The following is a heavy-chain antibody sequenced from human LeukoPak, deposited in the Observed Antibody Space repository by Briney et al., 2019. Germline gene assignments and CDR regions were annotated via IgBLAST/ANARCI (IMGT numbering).Heavy chain of an antibody. CDR1: GFTFSSYA. V-gene: IGHV3-30-3*01. J-gene: IGHJ4*02. CDR2: ISYDGSNK. D-gene: IGHD2-2*01. Sequence: GGSLRLSCAASGFTFSSYAMHWVRQAPGKGLEWVAVISYDGSNKYYADSVKGRFTISRDNSKNTLYLQMNSLRAEDTAVYYCAREKDIVVVPAAYYFDYWGQGTLVTVSS. CDR3: AREKDIVVVPAAYYFDY.